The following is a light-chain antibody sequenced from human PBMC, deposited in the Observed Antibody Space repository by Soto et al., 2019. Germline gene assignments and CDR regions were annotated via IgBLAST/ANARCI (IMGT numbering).Light chain of an antibody. CDR3: QSYDSSLSGYVV. J-gene: IGLJ2*01. CDR2: GNN. V-gene: IGLV1-40*01. Sequence: QSVLTQPPSVSGAPGQRVTISCTGSSSNIGAGYDVHWYQHLPGTAPKLLISGNNNRPSGVPDRFSSSESGTSASLAITGLQAEDEADYYCQSYDSSLSGYVVFGGGTKLTVL. CDR1: SSNIGAGYD.